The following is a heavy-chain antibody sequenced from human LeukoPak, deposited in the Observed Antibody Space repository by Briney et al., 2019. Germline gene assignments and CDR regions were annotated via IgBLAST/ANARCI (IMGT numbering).Heavy chain of an antibody. CDR1: GYTFTRYD. J-gene: IGHJ4*02. Sequence: GASVKVSCKASGYTFTRYDINWVRQATGQGLEWMGWVNPKSGYTGYAQKFQGRVTITRDTSINTAYMELSSLTSEDTAVYYCANIPGPKLYYFDYWGQGTLVTVSS. CDR2: VNPKSGYT. CDR3: ANIPGPKLYYFDY. D-gene: IGHD1-14*01. V-gene: IGHV1-8*03.